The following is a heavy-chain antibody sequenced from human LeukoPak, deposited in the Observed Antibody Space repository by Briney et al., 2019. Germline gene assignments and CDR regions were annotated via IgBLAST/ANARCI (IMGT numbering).Heavy chain of an antibody. V-gene: IGHV1-2*02. CDR1: GYTFTDCY. J-gene: IGHJ6*03. D-gene: IGHD4-11*01. Sequence: ASVKVSWKASGYTFTDCYMHWVRQAPGQGLEWMGWINPNSGGTNYAQKFQGRVTMTRDTSISTAYMELSRLTSDDTAVYYCARVYSNLGGYYYYMDVWGKGTTVTVSS. CDR3: ARVYSNLGGYYYYMDV. CDR2: INPNSGGT.